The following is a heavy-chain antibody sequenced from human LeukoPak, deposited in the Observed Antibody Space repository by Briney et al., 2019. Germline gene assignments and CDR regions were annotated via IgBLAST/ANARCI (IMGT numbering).Heavy chain of an antibody. CDR3: ARCSRGYSYGSFDY. V-gene: IGHV1-69*06. Sequence: SVKVSCEASGGTFSSYAISWVRQAPGQGLEWMGRIIPIFGTANYAQKFQGRVTITADKSTSTAYMELSSLRSEDTAVYYCARCSRGYSYGSFDYWGQGTLVTVSS. D-gene: IGHD5-18*01. J-gene: IGHJ4*02. CDR1: GGTFSSYA. CDR2: IIPIFGTA.